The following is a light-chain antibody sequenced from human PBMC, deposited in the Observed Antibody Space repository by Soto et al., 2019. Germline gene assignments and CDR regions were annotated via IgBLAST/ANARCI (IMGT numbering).Light chain of an antibody. J-gene: IGKJ1*01. CDR1: QSVSTY. CDR2: GAS. Sequence: EIVLPQSLVILSLSPGDRSPLSGRASQSVSTYLAWYQQKPGRSPRLLIYGASSRATGIVDRFSGSGSGTDFTLTISRLEPDDFAVYYRQQYGSSPTFGQGTKVDIK. CDR3: QQYGSSPT. V-gene: IGKV3-20*01.